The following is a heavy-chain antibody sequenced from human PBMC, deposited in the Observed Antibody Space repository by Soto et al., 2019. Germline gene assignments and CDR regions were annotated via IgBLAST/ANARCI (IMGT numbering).Heavy chain of an antibody. CDR1: GFTFSSYA. Sequence: EVQLLESGGGLVQPGGSLRLSCAASGFTFSSYAMSWVRQAPGKGLEWVSVISGSGGSTHYADSVKGRSTISRDNSKNTLHLQVNSLRGEDTAGYYCAKEADISGYYPDYWGQGTQVTVSS. D-gene: IGHD3-22*01. V-gene: IGHV3-23*01. CDR3: AKEADISGYYPDY. CDR2: ISGSGGST. J-gene: IGHJ4*02.